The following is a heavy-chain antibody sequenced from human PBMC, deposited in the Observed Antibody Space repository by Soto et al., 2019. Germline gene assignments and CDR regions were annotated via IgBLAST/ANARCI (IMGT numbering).Heavy chain of an antibody. Sequence: LGESLKISCKGSGYSLTSYWIGWVRQMPGKGLEWMGIIYPGDSDTRYSPSFQGQVTISADKSISTAYLQWSSLKASDTAMYYCARVYCSGGSCYLYAFDIWGQGTMVTVSS. CDR2: IYPGDSDT. CDR1: GYSLTSYW. CDR3: ARVYCSGGSCYLYAFDI. D-gene: IGHD2-15*01. J-gene: IGHJ3*02. V-gene: IGHV5-51*01.